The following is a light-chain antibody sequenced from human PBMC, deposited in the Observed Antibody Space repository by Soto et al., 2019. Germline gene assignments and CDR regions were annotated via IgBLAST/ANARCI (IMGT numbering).Light chain of an antibody. Sequence: QSVLTQPPSASGTPGQRVAISCSGSNSNIGGTNAVYWYQHVPGTAPKLLIHHNNMRASGVPDRFSGSKFGTSGSLAISGLQSDDEADYYCVAWDDSLSAVVFGGGTKVTVL. V-gene: IGLV1-47*02. CDR3: VAWDDSLSAVV. CDR2: HNN. J-gene: IGLJ2*01. CDR1: NSNIGGTNA.